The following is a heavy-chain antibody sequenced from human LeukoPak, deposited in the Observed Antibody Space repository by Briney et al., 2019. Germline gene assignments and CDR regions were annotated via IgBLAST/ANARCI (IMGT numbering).Heavy chain of an antibody. CDR1: GYTFTGYY. D-gene: IGHD3-10*01. J-gene: IGHJ5*02. V-gene: IGHV1-2*06. Sequence: ASVKVSCKASGYTFTGYYMHWVRQAPGQGLEWMGRINPNSGGTNYAQKFQGRVTMTRDTSISTAYMELSSLRSEDTAVYYCARENYYGSGSYGGNWFDPWGQGTLVTVSS. CDR3: ARENYYGSGSYGGNWFDP. CDR2: INPNSGGT.